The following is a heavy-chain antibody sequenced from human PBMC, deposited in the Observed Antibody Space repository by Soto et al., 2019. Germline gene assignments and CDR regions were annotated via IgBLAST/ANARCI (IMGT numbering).Heavy chain of an antibody. Sequence: SVKVSCKVSGSRFSNYVISWVRQAPGHGLEWLGRIIPIFNSTKYAQSFQGRVTITADKSTSTASLELSSLRADDTAVYYCAREGRGKKAGYNGLVSLGYWGQGTLVTVSS. CDR2: IIPIFNST. J-gene: IGHJ4*02. D-gene: IGHD2-2*02. V-gene: IGHV1-69*06. CDR1: GSRFSNYV. CDR3: AREGRGKKAGYNGLVSLGY.